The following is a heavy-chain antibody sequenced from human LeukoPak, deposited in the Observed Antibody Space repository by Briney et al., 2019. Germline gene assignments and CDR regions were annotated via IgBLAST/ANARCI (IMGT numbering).Heavy chain of an antibody. CDR1: GFTFSSYA. J-gene: IGHJ4*02. V-gene: IGHV3-23*01. Sequence: GGSLRLSCAASGFTFSSYAMSWVRQAPGRGLEWVSAISGSGGSTYYADSVKGRFTISRDNSKNTLYLQMNSLRAEDTAVYYCAKVGYGDYALNYWGQGTLVTVSS. CDR2: ISGSGGST. CDR3: AKVGYGDYALNY. D-gene: IGHD4-17*01.